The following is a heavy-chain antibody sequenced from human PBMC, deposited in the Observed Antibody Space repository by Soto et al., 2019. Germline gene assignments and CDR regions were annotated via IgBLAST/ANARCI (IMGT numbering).Heavy chain of an antibody. CDR1: GYTFTSYA. CDR3: ALGYCSSTSCYAGGLGYYYYGMDV. D-gene: IGHD2-2*01. V-gene: IGHV1-3*01. Sequence: ASVKVSYKASGYTFTSYAMHGVREAPGQPLEWMGWINAGNGNTKYSQKFQGRVTITRDTSASTAYMELSSLRSEDTAVYYCALGYCSSTSCYAGGLGYYYYGMDVWGQGTTVTVSS. CDR2: INAGNGNT. J-gene: IGHJ6*02.